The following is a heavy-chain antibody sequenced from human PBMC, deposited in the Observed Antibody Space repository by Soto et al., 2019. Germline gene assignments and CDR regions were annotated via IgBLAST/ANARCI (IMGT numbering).Heavy chain of an antibody. CDR2: IYYSGST. CDR1: GGSISSSSYY. CDR3: ARLDLWFGELLGTFDY. V-gene: IGHV4-39*01. Sequence: SETLSLTCTVSGGSISSSSYYWGWIRQPPGKGLEWIGSIYYSGSTYYNPSLKSRVTISVDTSKNQFSLKLSSVTAADTAVYYCARLDLWFGELLGTFDYWGQGTLVTVSS. J-gene: IGHJ4*02. D-gene: IGHD3-10*01.